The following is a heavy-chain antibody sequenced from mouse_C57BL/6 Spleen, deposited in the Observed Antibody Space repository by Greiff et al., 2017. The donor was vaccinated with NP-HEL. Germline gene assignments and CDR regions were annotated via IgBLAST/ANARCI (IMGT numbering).Heavy chain of an antibody. CDR2: IDPSDSYT. Sequence: QVQLQQPGAELVMPGASVKLSCKASGYTFTSYWMHWVKQRPGQGLEWIGEIDPSDSYTNYNQKFKGKSTLTVDKSSSTAYMQLSSLTSEDSAVYYFVWGYSNYERGYAMDYWGQGTSVTVSS. CDR3: VWGYSNYERGYAMDY. CDR1: GYTFTSYW. V-gene: IGHV1-69*01. D-gene: IGHD2-5*01. J-gene: IGHJ4*01.